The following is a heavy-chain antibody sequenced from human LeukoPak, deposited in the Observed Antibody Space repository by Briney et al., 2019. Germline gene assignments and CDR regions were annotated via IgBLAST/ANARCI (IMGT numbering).Heavy chain of an antibody. CDR2: IDPNSGGT. Sequence: ASVKVSCKASGYTFTGYYMHWVRLAPGQGLEWMGWIDPNSGGTNYAQKFQGRVTMTRDTSISTAYMELSRLRSDDTAVYYCATSRVGATAPFDYWGQGTLVTVSS. V-gene: IGHV1-2*02. J-gene: IGHJ4*02. CDR1: GYTFTGYY. CDR3: ATSRVGATAPFDY. D-gene: IGHD1-26*01.